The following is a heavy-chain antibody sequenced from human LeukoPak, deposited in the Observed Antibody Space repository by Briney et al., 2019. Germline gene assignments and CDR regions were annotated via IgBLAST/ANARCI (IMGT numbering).Heavy chain of an antibody. Sequence: SETLSLTCTVSGGSISSSSYYWGWIRQPPGKGLEWIGSIYYSGSTYYNPSLKSRVTISVDTSKNQFSLKLRSVTAADTAVYYCARDLGSGIDYWGQGTLVTVSS. CDR2: IYYSGST. J-gene: IGHJ4*02. CDR1: GGSISSSSYY. CDR3: ARDLGSGIDY. V-gene: IGHV4-39*07. D-gene: IGHD1-1*01.